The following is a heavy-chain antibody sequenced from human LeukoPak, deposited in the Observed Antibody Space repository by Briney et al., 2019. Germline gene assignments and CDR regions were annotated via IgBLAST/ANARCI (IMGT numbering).Heavy chain of an antibody. V-gene: IGHV1-2*02. CDR1: GYTFTGYY. CDR2: INPNSGGT. Sequence: GASVKVSCKASGYTFTGYYMHWVRQAPGQGLEWMGWINPNSGGTNYAQKFQGRVTMTRDTSISTAYMELSRLRSDDTAVYYCARTVPDYYYYYYMDVWGKGTTVTVSS. D-gene: IGHD4-17*01. CDR3: ARTVPDYYYYYYMDV. J-gene: IGHJ6*03.